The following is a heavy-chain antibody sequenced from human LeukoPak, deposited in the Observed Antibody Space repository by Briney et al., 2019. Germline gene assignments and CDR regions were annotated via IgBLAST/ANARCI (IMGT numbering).Heavy chain of an antibody. J-gene: IGHJ5*02. V-gene: IGHV4-39*07. CDR2: IYYSGST. Sequence: SETLSLTCTVSGGSISSSSYYWGWIRQPPGKGLEWIGSIYYSGSTYYNPSLKSRVTISVDTSKNQFSLKLSSVTAADTAVYYCARDRSELGSWFNWFDPWGQGTLVTVSS. D-gene: IGHD6-13*01. CDR3: ARDRSELGSWFNWFDP. CDR1: GGSISSSSYY.